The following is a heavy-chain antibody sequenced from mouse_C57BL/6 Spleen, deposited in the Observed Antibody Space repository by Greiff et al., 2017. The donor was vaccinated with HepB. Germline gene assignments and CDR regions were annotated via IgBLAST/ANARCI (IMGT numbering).Heavy chain of an antibody. CDR1: GYTFTSYW. D-gene: IGHD1-1*01. CDR3: ASITTVVFDY. Sequence: QVQLKQPGAELVKPGASVKLSCKASGYTFTSYWMHWVKQRPGQGLEWIGMIHPNSGSTNYNEKFKSKATLTVDKSSSTAYMQLSSLTSEDSAVYYCASITTVVFDYWGQGTTLTVSS. CDR2: IHPNSGST. V-gene: IGHV1-64*01. J-gene: IGHJ2*01.